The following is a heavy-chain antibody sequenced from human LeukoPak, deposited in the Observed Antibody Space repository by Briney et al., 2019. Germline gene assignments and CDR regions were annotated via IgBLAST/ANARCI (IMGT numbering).Heavy chain of an antibody. CDR3: ARDAWLED. D-gene: IGHD5-12*01. CDR2: ISSTSIYT. CDR1: GFTFNTYT. V-gene: IGHV3-21*01. Sequence: GGSLRLSCAASGFTFNTYTMNWVRQAPGKGLEWVSCISSTSIYTHYASSVKGRFTISRDNAKNSLYLQMNSLRAEGTAVYYCARDAWLEDWGQGTLVTVSS. J-gene: IGHJ4*02.